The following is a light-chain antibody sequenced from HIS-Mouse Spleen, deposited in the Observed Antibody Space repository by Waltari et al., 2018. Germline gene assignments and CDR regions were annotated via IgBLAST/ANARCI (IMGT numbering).Light chain of an antibody. CDR2: DDS. CDR1: NSGNKS. Sequence: SYVLTQPPSVSVAPGKTARITCGGNNSGNKSVHGYQQKPGQAPVLVVYDDSDLPSGIPERFSGSNSGNTATLTISRVEAGDEADYYCQVWDSSSDHVVFGGGTKLTVL. J-gene: IGLJ2*01. V-gene: IGLV3-21*03. CDR3: QVWDSSSDHVV.